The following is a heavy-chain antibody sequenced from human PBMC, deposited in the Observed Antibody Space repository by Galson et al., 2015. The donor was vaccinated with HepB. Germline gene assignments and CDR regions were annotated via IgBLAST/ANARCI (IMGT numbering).Heavy chain of an antibody. J-gene: IGHJ1*01. CDR1: GFTFGDYA. CDR3: TRGYYYDSSGYYYVGYFQQ. D-gene: IGHD3-22*01. V-gene: IGHV3-49*03. CDR2: IRSNAYGGTT. Sequence: SLRLSCAASGFTFGDYAMSWFRQAPGKGLEWVGFIRSNAYGGTTEYAASVKGRFTISRDDSTSIAYLQMNSLKTEDTAVYYCTRGYYYDSSGYYYVGYFQQWGQGTLVTVSS.